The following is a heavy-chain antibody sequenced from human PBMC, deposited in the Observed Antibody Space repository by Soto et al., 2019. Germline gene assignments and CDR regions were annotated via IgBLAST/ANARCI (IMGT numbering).Heavy chain of an antibody. CDR3: ARDYGVRRPDIVVVPAAIEEFDY. V-gene: IGHV4-59*12. J-gene: IGHJ4*02. CDR2: IYYSGST. D-gene: IGHD2-2*02. CDR1: GGSISSYF. Sequence: PSETLSLTCTVSGGSISSYFWSWIWQPPGKGLEWIGYIYYSGSTNYNPSLKSRVTISVDTSKNQFSLKLSSVTAADTAVYYCARDYGVRRPDIVVVPAAIEEFDYWGQGTLVTVSS.